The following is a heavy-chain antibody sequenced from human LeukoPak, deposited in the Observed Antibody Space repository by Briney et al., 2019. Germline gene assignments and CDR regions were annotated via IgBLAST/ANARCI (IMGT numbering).Heavy chain of an antibody. Sequence: GGSLRLSCAASGFTFSTYNMHWVRQTPDKGLEWVAAIWYDGSNKYYADSVKDRFTISRDNSKNTLYLQMNSLRAEDTAVYYCAKTRDDAFDIWGQGTMVTVSS. D-gene: IGHD5-24*01. CDR2: IWYDGSNK. CDR1: GFTFSTYN. J-gene: IGHJ3*02. CDR3: AKTRDDAFDI. V-gene: IGHV3-33*06.